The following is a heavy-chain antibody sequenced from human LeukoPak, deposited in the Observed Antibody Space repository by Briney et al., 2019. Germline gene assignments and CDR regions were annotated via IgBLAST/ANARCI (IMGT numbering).Heavy chain of an antibody. D-gene: IGHD1-26*01. V-gene: IGHV4-4*07. CDR2: IYSSGNT. CDR3: ARGGGSYLAFDY. Sequence: SETLSLTCVVSGGSITSYYWSWIRQPAGKGLEWIGRIYSSGNTNYNPSLKSRVTISVDRSKNQFSLKLSSVTAADTAVYYCARGGGSYLAFDYWGQGTLVTVSS. CDR1: GGSITSYY. J-gene: IGHJ4*02.